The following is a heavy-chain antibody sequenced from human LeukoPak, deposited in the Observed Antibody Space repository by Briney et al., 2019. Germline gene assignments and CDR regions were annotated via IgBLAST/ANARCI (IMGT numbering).Heavy chain of an antibody. Sequence: GSLRLSCAASGFTFSSYSMNWVRQAPGKGLEWVSSISSSSSYIYYADSVKGRFTISRDNAKNSLYLQMNSLRAEDTAVYYCARSGYSYGFTFDYWGQGTLVTVSS. CDR3: ARSGYSYGFTFDY. D-gene: IGHD5-18*01. CDR1: GFTFSSYS. V-gene: IGHV3-21*01. CDR2: ISSSSSYI. J-gene: IGHJ4*02.